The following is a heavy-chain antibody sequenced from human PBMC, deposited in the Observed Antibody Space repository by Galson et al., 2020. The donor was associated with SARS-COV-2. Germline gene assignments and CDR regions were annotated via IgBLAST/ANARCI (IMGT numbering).Heavy chain of an antibody. CDR2: VYYTGST. J-gene: IGHJ3*02. V-gene: IGHV4-59*01. CDR3: ARDRRHQCSSAWFAFDM. D-gene: IGHD6-13*01. CDR1: GGSISSYY. Sequence: SETLSLTCTVPGGSISSYYWSWIRQLPGKGLEWIGYVYYTGSTNYNPPLKSRVPISADTSNNQLSLEVRSVTAADPAVYFCARDRRHQCSSAWFAFDMWGQGTLVTVSS.